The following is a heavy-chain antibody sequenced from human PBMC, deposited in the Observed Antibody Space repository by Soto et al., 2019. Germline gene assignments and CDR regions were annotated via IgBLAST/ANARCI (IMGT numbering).Heavy chain of an antibody. D-gene: IGHD6-19*01. CDR3: ARDVAGEGIAVAGTSLNWFDP. CDR2: IIPILGIA. Sequence: QVQLVQSGAEVKKPGSSVKVSCKASGGTFSSYTISWVRQAPGQGLEWMGRIIPILGIANYAQKFQGRVTSTADKSTSTAYMERSSLRSEDTAVYYCARDVAGEGIAVAGTSLNWFDPWGQGTLVTVSS. J-gene: IGHJ5*02. CDR1: GGTFSSYT. V-gene: IGHV1-69*08.